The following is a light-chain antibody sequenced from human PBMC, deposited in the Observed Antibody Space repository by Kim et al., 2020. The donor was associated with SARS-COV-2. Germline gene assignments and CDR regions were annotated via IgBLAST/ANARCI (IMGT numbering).Light chain of an antibody. CDR2: AAS. CDR1: QGISSA. Sequence: DIQMTQSPSSVSTSIGDRVTITCRASQGISSALAWYQQKPGKAPKLLSYAASNLESGVPSRFSGSGSGTEFILTISNVQPEDFATYYCHQVDSFPLAFGGGTKVDIK. CDR3: HQVDSFPLA. J-gene: IGKJ4*01. V-gene: IGKV1D-12*01.